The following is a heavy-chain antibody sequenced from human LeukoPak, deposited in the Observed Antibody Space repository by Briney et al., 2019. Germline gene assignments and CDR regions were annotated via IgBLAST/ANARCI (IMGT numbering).Heavy chain of an antibody. Sequence: PSETLSLTCAVYGGSFSGYYWSWIRQPPGKGLEWIGEINHSGSTNYNPSLKSRVTISVDTSKNQFSLKLSSVTAADTAVYYCASASIAVAGIGGCWFDPWGQGTLVTVSS. CDR2: INHSGST. D-gene: IGHD6-19*01. CDR1: GGSFSGYY. V-gene: IGHV4-34*01. J-gene: IGHJ5*02. CDR3: ASASIAVAGIGGCWFDP.